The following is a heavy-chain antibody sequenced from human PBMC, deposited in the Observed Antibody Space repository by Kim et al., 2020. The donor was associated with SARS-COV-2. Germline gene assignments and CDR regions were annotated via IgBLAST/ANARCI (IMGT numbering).Heavy chain of an antibody. V-gene: IGHV1-69*13. CDR3: ARDRGRIAAAADYYYYGMDV. CDR2: IIPIFGTA. J-gene: IGHJ6*02. Sequence: SVKVSCKASGGTFSSYAISWVRQAPGQGLEWMGGIIPIFGTANYAQKFQGRVTITADESTSTAYMELSSLRSEDTAVYYCARDRGRIAAAADYYYYGMDVWGQGTTVTVSS. CDR1: GGTFSSYA. D-gene: IGHD6-13*01.